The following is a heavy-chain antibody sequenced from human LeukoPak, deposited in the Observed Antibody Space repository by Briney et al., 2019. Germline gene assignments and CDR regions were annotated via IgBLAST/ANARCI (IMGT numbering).Heavy chain of an antibody. CDR2: IYRSGST. Sequence: PSETLSLTCTVSGYSISNGYYWDWIRQPPGRGLEWIVNIYRSGSTSYNPSLKSRVTISVDTSKNQFSLKVNSVTAADTAVYYCARRHSSGWFYYWGQGTLVTVSS. CDR1: GYSISNGYY. J-gene: IGHJ4*02. D-gene: IGHD6-19*01. CDR3: ARRHSSGWFYY. V-gene: IGHV4-38-2*02.